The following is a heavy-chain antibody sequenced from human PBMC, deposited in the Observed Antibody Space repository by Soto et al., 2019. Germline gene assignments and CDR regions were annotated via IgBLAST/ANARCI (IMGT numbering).Heavy chain of an antibody. Sequence: SVKVSCKASGGTFYTYTFSGVQQAPGQGLEWMGSITPIYPTTHYAEKFQGRLTVTADGSTNTAYMELNSLTSEDTAVYYCARIPRYSFPTSDDLDSWGQGTLVTVS. CDR1: GGTFYTYT. V-gene: IGHV1-69*13. J-gene: IGHJ4*02. D-gene: IGHD5-18*01. CDR3: ARIPRYSFPTSDDLDS. CDR2: ITPIYPTT.